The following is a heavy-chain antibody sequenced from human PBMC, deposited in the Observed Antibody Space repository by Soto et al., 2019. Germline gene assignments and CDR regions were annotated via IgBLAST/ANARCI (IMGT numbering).Heavy chain of an antibody. V-gene: IGHV1-18*01. CDR3: ARDLPPVDY. CDR1: GYTFSSYH. Sequence: QIQLVQSGAEVKKPGDSVKVSCKASGYTFSSYHITWVRQAPGQGLEWMGWISAYNGNTNYAQNLQGRVTMTTDPSTSTAYMELRNLSSDDTAAYYCARDLPPVDYWGQGTLVTVSS. CDR2: ISAYNGNT. J-gene: IGHJ4*02.